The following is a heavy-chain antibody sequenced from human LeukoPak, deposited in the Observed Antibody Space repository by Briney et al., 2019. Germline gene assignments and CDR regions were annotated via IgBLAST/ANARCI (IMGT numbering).Heavy chain of an antibody. CDR1: GFTFSSYA. D-gene: IGHD3-22*01. CDR3: ATAPNLYNSDYYQLPDS. J-gene: IGHJ5*01. CDR2: ISGSGGST. V-gene: IGHV3-23*01. Sequence: GGSLRLSCAASGFTFSSYAMSWVRQAPGKGLEWVSAISGSGGSTYYADSVKGRFTISRDNSKNTLYLQMNSLRGEDTAVYYCATAPNLYNSDYYQLPDSWGQGTLVTVSS.